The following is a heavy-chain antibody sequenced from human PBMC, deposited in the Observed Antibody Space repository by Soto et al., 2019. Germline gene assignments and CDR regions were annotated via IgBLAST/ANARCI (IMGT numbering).Heavy chain of an antibody. Sequence: SVKVSCKSSGGTFSSYTISWVRQAPGQGLEWMGRIIPILGVTNYAQKFQGRVTITADKSTSTVYLDLSSLTSEDTAVYYCARRGYSSSWYYYYYYGMDVWGQGTTVTVSS. V-gene: IGHV1-69*02. D-gene: IGHD6-13*01. CDR2: IIPILGVT. CDR1: GGTFSSYT. CDR3: ARRGYSSSWYYYYYYGMDV. J-gene: IGHJ6*02.